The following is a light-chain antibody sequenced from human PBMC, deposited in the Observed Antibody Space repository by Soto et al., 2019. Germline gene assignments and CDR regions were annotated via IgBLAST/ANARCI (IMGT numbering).Light chain of an antibody. CDR1: QSVIGSF. Sequence: VLKHSRVTLYVSPGERATLSCSASQSVIGSFLAWYQQKPGQAPRLLIYGASSRATGFPDRFSGSGSGTDFTLTISRLEPEDFAVYYCQQYDTSPWTSGQGTKVDIK. CDR3: QQYDTSPWT. V-gene: IGKV3-20*01. J-gene: IGKJ1*01. CDR2: GAS.